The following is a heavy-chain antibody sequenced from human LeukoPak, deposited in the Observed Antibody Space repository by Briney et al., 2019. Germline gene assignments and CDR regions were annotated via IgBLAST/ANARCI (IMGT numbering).Heavy chain of an antibody. CDR2: ISGSGGST. Sequence: GGSLSLSCAASGFTFSSYAVSWVRQAPGKGLEWVSAISGSGGSTYYADSVKGRFTISRDNSKNTLYLQMNSLRAEDTAVYYCAKEKLDTAMRRPFDYWGQGTLVTVSS. J-gene: IGHJ4*02. D-gene: IGHD5-18*01. CDR1: GFTFSSYA. V-gene: IGHV3-23*01. CDR3: AKEKLDTAMRRPFDY.